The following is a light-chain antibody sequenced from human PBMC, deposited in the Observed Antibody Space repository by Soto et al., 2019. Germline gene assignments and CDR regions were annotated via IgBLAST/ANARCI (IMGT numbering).Light chain of an antibody. CDR1: SSDFGTYNL. CDR2: EGT. V-gene: IGLV2-23*01. J-gene: IGLJ2*01. Sequence: QSALTQPASVSGSPGQSITISCTGTSSDFGTYNLVSWYQQHPGKAPKLIIYEGTKRPSGVSNRFSGSKTGNTASLTIYGLQADDEADYYCCSYAGTNTLVFGGGTKVTVL. CDR3: CSYAGTNTLV.